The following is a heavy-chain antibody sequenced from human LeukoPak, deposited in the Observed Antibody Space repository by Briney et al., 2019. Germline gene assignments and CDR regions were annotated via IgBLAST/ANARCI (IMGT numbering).Heavy chain of an antibody. CDR3: AREGTYYDILTGYYYLTGFDY. V-gene: IGHV4-4*07. D-gene: IGHD3-9*01. Sequence: PSETLSLTCSVSGTSITDYYWNWIRQPAGKGLEWIGRIYTSGSTNYNPSLKSRVTMSVDTSKNQFSLKLSSVTAADTAVYYCAREGTYYDILTGYYYLTGFDYWGQGTLVTV. CDR1: GTSITDYY. CDR2: IYTSGST. J-gene: IGHJ4*02.